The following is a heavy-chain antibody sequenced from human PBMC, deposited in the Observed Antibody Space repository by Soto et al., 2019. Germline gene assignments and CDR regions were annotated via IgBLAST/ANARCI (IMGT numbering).Heavy chain of an antibody. CDR3: ARDPTKDAGYCSGGSCYSPYYYYGMDV. V-gene: IGHV3-30-3*01. Sequence: GGSLRLSCAASGFTFSSYAMHWVRQAPGKGLEWVAVISYDGSNKYYADSVKGRFTISRDNSKNTLYLQMNSLRAEDTAVYYCARDPTKDAGYCSGGSCYSPYYYYGMDVWGQGTTVTVSS. CDR2: ISYDGSNK. CDR1: GFTFSSYA. J-gene: IGHJ6*02. D-gene: IGHD2-15*01.